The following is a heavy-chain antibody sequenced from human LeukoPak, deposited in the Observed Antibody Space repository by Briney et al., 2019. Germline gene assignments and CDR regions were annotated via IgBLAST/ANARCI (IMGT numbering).Heavy chain of an antibody. CDR1: GFTVSSNY. D-gene: IGHD3-3*01. Sequence: GGSLRLSCAASGFTVSSNYMSWVRQAPGKGLEWVSVIYSGDSTYYADSVKGRFTISRDNSKNTLYLQMNSLRAEDTAVYYCASTSNDFWRSAYYYYYMDVWGKGTTVTVSS. V-gene: IGHV3-66*02. CDR3: ASTSNDFWRSAYYYYYMDV. J-gene: IGHJ6*03. CDR2: IYSGDST.